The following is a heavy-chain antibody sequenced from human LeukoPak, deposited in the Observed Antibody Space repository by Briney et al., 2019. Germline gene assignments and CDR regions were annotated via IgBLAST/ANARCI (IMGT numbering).Heavy chain of an antibody. CDR2: IYYSGSA. CDR1: GGSISRSSYY. CDR3: AREKDGYTSNWFDP. D-gene: IGHD5-24*01. J-gene: IGHJ5*02. Sequence: SETLSLTCTVSGGSISRSSYYWGWIRQSPGRGLEWIGSIYYSGSADYNPSLKSRVTLSVDTSKNQFSLKVSSVTAADTAVYYCAREKDGYTSNWFDPWGQGTLVTVSS. V-gene: IGHV4-39*07.